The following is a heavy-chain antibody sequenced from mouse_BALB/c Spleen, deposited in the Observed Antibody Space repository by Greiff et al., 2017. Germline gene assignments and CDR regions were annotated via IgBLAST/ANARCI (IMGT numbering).Heavy chain of an antibody. CDR2: INPSTGYT. D-gene: IGHD2-3*01. Sequence: QVQLQQSGAELAKPGASVKMSCKASGYTFTSYWMHWVKQRPGQGLEWIGYINPSTGYTEYNQKFKDKATLTADKSSSTAYMQLSSLTSEDSAVYYCARGGYDGYLAWFAYWGQGTLVTVSA. CDR3: ARGGYDGYLAWFAY. V-gene: IGHV1-7*01. CDR1: GYTFTSYW. J-gene: IGHJ3*01.